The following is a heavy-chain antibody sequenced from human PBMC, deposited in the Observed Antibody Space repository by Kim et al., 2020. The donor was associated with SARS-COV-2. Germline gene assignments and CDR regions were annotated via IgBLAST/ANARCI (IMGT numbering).Heavy chain of an antibody. J-gene: IGHJ5*02. V-gene: IGHV3-23*01. CDR1: GFTFSSYA. Sequence: GGSLRLSCAASGFTFSSYAMSWVRQAPGKGLEWVSAISGSGGSTYYADSVKGRFTISRDNSKNTLYLQMNSLRAEDTAVYYCAKAKLWFGELGDWFDPWGQGTLVTVSS. CDR2: ISGSGGST. D-gene: IGHD3-10*01. CDR3: AKAKLWFGELGDWFDP.